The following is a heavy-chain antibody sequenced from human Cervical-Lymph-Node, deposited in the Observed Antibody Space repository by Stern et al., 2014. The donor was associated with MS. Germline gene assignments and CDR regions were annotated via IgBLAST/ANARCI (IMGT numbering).Heavy chain of an antibody. D-gene: IGHD1/OR15-1a*01. CDR3: ARGEQLDPQGDYNYGMDV. CDR2: IHPADSET. V-gene: IGHV5-51*03. J-gene: IGHJ6*02. Sequence: VQLVQSGVVVKKPGESLQISCKASGYSFDTSCIAWVRQTPGKGLEWMGRIHPADSETRYSPSFQGQVTISVDRSVTTAYLQWSSLKASDTAMYFCARGEQLDPQGDYNYGMDVWGQGTTVTVSS. CDR1: GYSFDTSC.